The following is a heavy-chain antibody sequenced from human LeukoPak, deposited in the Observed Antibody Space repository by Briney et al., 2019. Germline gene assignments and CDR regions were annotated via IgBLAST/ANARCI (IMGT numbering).Heavy chain of an antibody. J-gene: IGHJ6*03. V-gene: IGHV4-4*07. Sequence: PSETLSLTCTVSGGSIGNYLWTWIRQPAGKGLEWIGRIYTSGSAKYNPSLFTNYDPSLKSRATLSLDTSKNQFSLKMTAVTAADTALYYCARVIGYYGSGSYYYYMDVWGKGTTVTISS. CDR2: IYTSGSAKYNPSLFT. D-gene: IGHD3-10*01. CDR3: ARVIGYYGSGSYYYYMDV. CDR1: GGSIGNYL.